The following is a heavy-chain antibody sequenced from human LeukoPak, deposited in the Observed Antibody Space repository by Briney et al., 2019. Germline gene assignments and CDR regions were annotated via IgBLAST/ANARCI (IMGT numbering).Heavy chain of an antibody. CDR1: GFTFSSYG. CDR3: AKFGDLWSGYYNPYFDY. CDR2: ISYDGSNK. J-gene: IGHJ4*02. D-gene: IGHD3-3*01. V-gene: IGHV3-30*18. Sequence: GGSLRLSCAASGFTFSSYGMLWVRQAPGKGLEGVADISYDGSNKYYADSVKGRFTISRDNSKNTLYLQMNSLRAEDTAVYYCAKFGDLWSGYYNPYFDYWGQGTLATVSS.